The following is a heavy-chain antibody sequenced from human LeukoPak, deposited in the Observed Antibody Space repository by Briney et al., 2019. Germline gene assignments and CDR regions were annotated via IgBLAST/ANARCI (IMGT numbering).Heavy chain of an antibody. CDR3: ARGPRKSVGFDY. D-gene: IGHD2-2*01. V-gene: IGHV4-59*08. Sequence: SETLSLTCTVSGASMTSDYWSWIRQPPGKGLEWIGYVYHSGTIHYSPSLESRVTISVDTSKNQFSLKLSSVTAADTAVYYCARGPRKSVGFDYWGQGTLVTVSS. CDR2: VYHSGTI. J-gene: IGHJ4*02. CDR1: GASMTSDY.